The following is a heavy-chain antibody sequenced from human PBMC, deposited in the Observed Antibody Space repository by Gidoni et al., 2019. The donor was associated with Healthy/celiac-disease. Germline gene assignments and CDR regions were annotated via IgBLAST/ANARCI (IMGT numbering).Heavy chain of an antibody. CDR2: SSYDGSNK. D-gene: IGHD6-13*01. J-gene: IGHJ6*02. V-gene: IGHV3-30*18. CDR3: AKDKGWGAAADNYYYFGMDV. Sequence: VSSYDGSNKHYADSVKGRFTISRDNSKNTLYLQMNSLRAEDTAVYNCAKDKGWGAAADNYYYFGMDVWGRGTTVTVSS.